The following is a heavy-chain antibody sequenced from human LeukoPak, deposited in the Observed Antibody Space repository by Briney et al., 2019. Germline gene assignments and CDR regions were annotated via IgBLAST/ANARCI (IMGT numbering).Heavy chain of an antibody. Sequence: PSETLSLTCTVSGYSISRGYYWGWIRQAPGKGLEWIGRTYQSGNTFYNPSRKRRVTISVDTSKNHFSLKLNSVTAADTAVYYCARSLGVGATTDYWGQGTLVTVSS. D-gene: IGHD1-26*01. CDR1: GYSISRGYY. J-gene: IGHJ4*02. CDR2: TYQSGNT. CDR3: ARSLGVGATTDY. V-gene: IGHV4-38-2*02.